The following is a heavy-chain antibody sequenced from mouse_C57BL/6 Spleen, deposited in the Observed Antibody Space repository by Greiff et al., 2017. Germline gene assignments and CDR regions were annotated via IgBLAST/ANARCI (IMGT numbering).Heavy chain of an antibody. D-gene: IGHD2-4*01. V-gene: IGHV2-6-1*01. CDR1: GFSLTSYG. Sequence: VQLQESGPGLVAPSQSLSITCTVSGFSLTSYGVHWVRQPPGKGLEWLVVIWSDGSTTYNSALKSRLSISKDNSKSQVFLKMNSLQTDDTAMYYCARHGGITGLSPVDDWGQGTSVTVSS. CDR2: IWSDGST. J-gene: IGHJ4*01. CDR3: ARHGGITGLSPVDD.